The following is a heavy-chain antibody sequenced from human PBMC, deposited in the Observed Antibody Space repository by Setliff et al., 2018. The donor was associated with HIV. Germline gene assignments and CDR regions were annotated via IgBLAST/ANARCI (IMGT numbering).Heavy chain of an antibody. Sequence: GGSLRLSCASSGFTFNNYWMSWVRQAPGKRPEWVANIKGDGSETYYVDSVKGRFTISRDNAKNSLYLQMNSLRVEDTAVYYCARPFDQWGQGALVTVSS. CDR3: ARPFDQ. V-gene: IGHV3-7*01. CDR2: IKGDGSET. J-gene: IGHJ4*02. CDR1: GFTFNNYW.